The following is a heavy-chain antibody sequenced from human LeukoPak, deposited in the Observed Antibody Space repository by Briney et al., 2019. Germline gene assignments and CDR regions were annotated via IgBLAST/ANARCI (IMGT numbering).Heavy chain of an antibody. CDR3: ARDSARPNY. CDR1: GFTLSSYS. D-gene: IGHD6-6*01. V-gene: IGHV3-21*01. J-gene: IGHJ4*02. Sequence: KTGGSLRLSCVASGFTLSSYSMKWVRQAPGKRLEWVSSISWRSSYIYYADSVKGRFTISRDNAKNSLYLQMNSLRAEDTAVYYCARDSARPNYWGQGTLVTVSS. CDR2: ISWRSSYI.